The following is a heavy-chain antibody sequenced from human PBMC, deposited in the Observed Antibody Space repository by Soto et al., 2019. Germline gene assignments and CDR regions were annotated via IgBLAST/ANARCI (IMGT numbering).Heavy chain of an antibody. Sequence: QVQLVESGGGVVQPGRSLRLSCAASGFTFSSYGMHWVRQAPGKGLEWVAVISYDGSNKYYADSVKGRFTISRDNSKNTLYLQMNSRRAEDTAVYYCAKDPYYDILTGYSISVDYWGQGTLVTVSS. J-gene: IGHJ4*02. CDR1: GFTFSSYG. V-gene: IGHV3-30*18. CDR3: AKDPYYDILTGYSISVDY. CDR2: ISYDGSNK. D-gene: IGHD3-9*01.